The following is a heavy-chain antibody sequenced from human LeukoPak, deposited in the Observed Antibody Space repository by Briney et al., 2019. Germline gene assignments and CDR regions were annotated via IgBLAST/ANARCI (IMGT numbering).Heavy chain of an antibody. CDR2: ISGSGGST. CDR1: GFTFSSYA. Sequence: PWGSLRLSCAASGFTFSSYAMSWVRQAPGKAPEWVSGISGSGGSTYSADSVKGRFTISRDNSKNTLYLQMNTLRAEDTAVYYCARSIYASGSFYTFDIWGQGTMVTVSS. J-gene: IGHJ3*02. CDR3: ARSIYASGSFYTFDI. V-gene: IGHV3-23*01. D-gene: IGHD3-10*01.